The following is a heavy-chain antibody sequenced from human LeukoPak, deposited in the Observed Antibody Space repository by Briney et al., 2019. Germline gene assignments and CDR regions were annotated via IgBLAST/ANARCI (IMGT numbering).Heavy chain of an antibody. J-gene: IGHJ4*02. CDR2: IYTSGST. CDR3: ARAIVVPAATLDY. D-gene: IGHD2-2*01. V-gene: IGHV4-61*02. CDR1: GGSISSGSYY. Sequence: SETLSLTCTVSGGSISSGSYYWSWIRQPAGKGLEWIGRIYTSGSTNYNPSLKSRVTISVDTSKNQFSLKLSSVTAADTAVYYCARAIVVPAATLDYWGQGALVTVSS.